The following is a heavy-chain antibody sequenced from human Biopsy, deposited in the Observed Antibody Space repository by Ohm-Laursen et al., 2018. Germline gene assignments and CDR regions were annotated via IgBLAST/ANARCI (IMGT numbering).Heavy chain of an antibody. CDR1: GGSISSDW. J-gene: IGHJ6*02. CDR2: VYYSGTT. D-gene: IGHD2-2*01. V-gene: IGHV4-59*01. CDR3: TRATSSTGWPYYYFYGMDI. Sequence: TLSLTCTVSGGSISSDWWSWIRQTPGKGLEWIGYVYYSGTTTYNPSLRSRVTISVDTSMNQISLRLQSVTAADTAIYYCTRATSSTGWPYYYFYGMDIWGQGTTVTVSS.